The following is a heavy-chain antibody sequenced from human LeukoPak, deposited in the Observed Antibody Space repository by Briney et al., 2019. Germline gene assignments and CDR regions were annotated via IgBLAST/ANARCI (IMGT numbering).Heavy chain of an antibody. Sequence: PSETLSLTCTVSGGSISSSGYYWSWIRQPPGKGLEWIGYIYHSGSTYYNPSLKSRVTISVDRSKNQFSLKLSSVTAADTAVYYCARVGEYNSLDYWGQGTLVTVSS. CDR2: IYHSGST. D-gene: IGHD1-20*01. J-gene: IGHJ4*02. CDR1: GGSISSSGYY. CDR3: ARVGEYNSLDY. V-gene: IGHV4-30-2*01.